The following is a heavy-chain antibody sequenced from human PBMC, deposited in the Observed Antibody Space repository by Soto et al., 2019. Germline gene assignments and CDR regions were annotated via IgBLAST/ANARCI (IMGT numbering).Heavy chain of an antibody. Sequence: EVQLVESEGGLVQPGGSLRLSCEASGFIFTTSDMSWVRQAPGKGLEWISSITITGDTTHYADSVKGRFTISRDNSRNTVYLKMNRLRVDDTAVYYWGKGGGGDHGYWGQGTLVAVSS. CDR1: GFIFTTSD. CDR3: GKGGGGDHGY. CDR2: ITITGDTT. V-gene: IGHV3-23*04. D-gene: IGHD2-21*02. J-gene: IGHJ4*02.